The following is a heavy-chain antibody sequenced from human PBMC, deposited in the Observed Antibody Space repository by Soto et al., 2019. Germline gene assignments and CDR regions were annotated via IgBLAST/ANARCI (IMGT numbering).Heavy chain of an antibody. CDR2: ISYDGSNK. CDR3: AKAGRGVIIRGWFDP. D-gene: IGHD3-10*01. Sequence: QVQLVESGGGVVQPGRSLRLSCAASGFTFSSYGMHWVRQAPGKGLEWVAVISYDGSNKYYADSVKGRFTISRDNSKNTLYLQMNSLRAEDTAVYYCAKAGRGVIIRGWFDPWGQGTLVTVSA. V-gene: IGHV3-30*18. J-gene: IGHJ5*02. CDR1: GFTFSSYG.